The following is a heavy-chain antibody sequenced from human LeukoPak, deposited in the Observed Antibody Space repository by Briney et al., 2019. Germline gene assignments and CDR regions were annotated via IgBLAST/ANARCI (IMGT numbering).Heavy chain of an antibody. Sequence: SETLSLTCAVSGYSISSGYYWGWIRQPPGKGLEWIGSIYHSGSTYYNPSLKSRVTISVDTSKNQFSLKLRSVTAADTAVYYCARIVGAVSDRLDYWGQGTLGAVSS. CDR1: GYSISSGYY. CDR2: IYHSGST. D-gene: IGHD1-26*01. CDR3: ARIVGAVSDRLDY. J-gene: IGHJ4*02. V-gene: IGHV4-38-2*01.